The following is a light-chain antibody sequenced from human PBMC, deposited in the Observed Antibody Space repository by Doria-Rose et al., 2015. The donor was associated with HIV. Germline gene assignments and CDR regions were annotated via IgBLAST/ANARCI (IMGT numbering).Light chain of an antibody. J-gene: IGKJ3*01. CDR1: QSLLYTSKNY. CDR2: WAS. CDR3: QQYYDTPS. Sequence: EIVMTQSPESLGMSLGERATPNCKSNQSLLYTSKNYLAWYQQKPGQPPKLLIYWASTRQSGFPARFSGSVSGTDFTLTISSLEAEDVAVYYCQQYYDTPSFGPGATVDIK. V-gene: IGKV4-1*01.